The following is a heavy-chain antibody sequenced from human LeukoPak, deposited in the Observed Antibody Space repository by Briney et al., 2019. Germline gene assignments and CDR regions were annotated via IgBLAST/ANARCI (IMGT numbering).Heavy chain of an antibody. CDR2: ISSSSSYI. J-gene: IGHJ4*02. CDR1: GFTFSIYS. CDR3: ERDPEIAYDSSGYYGTDY. Sequence: KPGGSLRLSCAASGFTFSIYSMNWVRQAPGKGLEWVSSISSSSSYIYYADSVKGRFTISRDNAKNSLYLQMNSLRGEDTAVYYCERDPEIAYDSSGYYGTDYWGQGTLVTVSS. D-gene: IGHD3-22*01. V-gene: IGHV3-21*01.